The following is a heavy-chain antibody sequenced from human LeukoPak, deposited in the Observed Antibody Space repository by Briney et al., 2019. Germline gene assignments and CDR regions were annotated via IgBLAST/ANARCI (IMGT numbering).Heavy chain of an antibody. CDR2: ISGSGGST. CDR3: TGNNFDY. J-gene: IGHJ4*02. CDR1: GFTFSSYA. Sequence: PVGSLRLSCAASGFTFSSYAMSWVRQAPGKGLEWVSAISGSGGSTYYADSVKGRFTISRDNSKNTLYLQMNSLKTEDTAVYYCTGNNFDYWGQGTLVTVSS. D-gene: IGHD4-23*01. V-gene: IGHV3-23*01.